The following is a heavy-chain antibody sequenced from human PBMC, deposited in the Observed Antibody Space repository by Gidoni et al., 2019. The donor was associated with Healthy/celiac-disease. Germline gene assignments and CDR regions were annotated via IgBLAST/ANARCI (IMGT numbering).Heavy chain of an antibody. J-gene: IGHJ6*04. D-gene: IGHD6-13*01. CDR3: ARMSGSSWYYYYGMDV. CDR2: IFSNDEK. CDR1: GFSLSNARMG. V-gene: IGHV2-26*01. Sequence: QVTLKESGPVLVKPTETLTLTCNVSGFSLSNARMGVSWIRQPPGKALEWLAHIFSNDEKSYSTSLKSRLTISKDTSKSQVVLTMTNMDPVDTATYYCARMSGSSWYYYYGMDVWGKGTTVTVSS.